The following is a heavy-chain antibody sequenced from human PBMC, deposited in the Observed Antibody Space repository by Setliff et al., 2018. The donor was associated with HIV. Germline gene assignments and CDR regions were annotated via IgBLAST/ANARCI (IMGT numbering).Heavy chain of an antibody. D-gene: IGHD3-10*01. CDR2: INQDGTEE. Sequence: PGGSLRLSCGGSGFTFGDFWMTWVRQAPGEGLEWVANINQDGTEEHYVDSVKGRFTISRDNAENSLYLHMNSLRAEDSAVYFCARGGGFGGPVILGNYWGHGILVTVSS. J-gene: IGHJ4*01. CDR1: GFTFGDFW. V-gene: IGHV3-7*01. CDR3: ARGGGFGGPVILGNY.